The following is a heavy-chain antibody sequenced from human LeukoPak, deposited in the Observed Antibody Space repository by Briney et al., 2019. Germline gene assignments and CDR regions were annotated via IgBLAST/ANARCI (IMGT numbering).Heavy chain of an antibody. Sequence: GGSLRLSCAASGFTYSSYGMHWVRQAPGKGLEWVAVISYDGSNKYYADSVKGRFTISRDNSKNTLYLQMNSLRAEDTAVYYCATGVDGYNPPVAYWGQGTLVTVSS. CDR1: GFTYSSYG. D-gene: IGHD5-24*01. V-gene: IGHV3-30*03. CDR2: ISYDGSNK. CDR3: ATGVDGYNPPVAY. J-gene: IGHJ4*02.